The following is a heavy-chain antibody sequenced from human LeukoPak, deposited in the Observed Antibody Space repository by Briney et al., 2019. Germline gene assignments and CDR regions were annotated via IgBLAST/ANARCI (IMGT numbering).Heavy chain of an antibody. D-gene: IGHD3-22*01. CDR1: GFTFSSYW. CDR2: IKHDGSGP. CDR3: ARDPKDYYDSSAYYDGFDM. V-gene: IGHV3-7*01. J-gene: IGHJ3*02. Sequence: GGSLRLSCAASGFTFSSYWMSWVRQAPGKGLEWVANIKHDGSGPYCVDSVKGRFTISRDNAKNSLYLQMNSLRAEDTAVYYCARDPKDYYDSSAYYDGFDMGDQGTLVSVYS.